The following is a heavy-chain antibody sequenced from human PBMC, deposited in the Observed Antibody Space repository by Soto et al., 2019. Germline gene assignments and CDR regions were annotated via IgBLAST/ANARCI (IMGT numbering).Heavy chain of an antibody. J-gene: IGHJ4*02. CDR1: GGSFTSNNW. D-gene: IGHD1-7*01. Sequence: PSETLCLTCAVSGGSFTSNNWWTRVRQPPGQGLEWIGEIYRTGSTNYNPSLKSRVTISLDKSENQFPLKVTSLTAADTAVYYCASRDPGTSVDYWGQGTLVPVSS. CDR2: IYRTGST. V-gene: IGHV4-4*02. CDR3: ASRDPGTSVDY.